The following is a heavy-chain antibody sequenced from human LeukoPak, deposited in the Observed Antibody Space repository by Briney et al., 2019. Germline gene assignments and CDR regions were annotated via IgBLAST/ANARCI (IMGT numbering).Heavy chain of an antibody. CDR1: VYTFTGYY. J-gene: IGHJ4*02. CDR2: INPNSGGT. CDR3: ARDRGYSYGTEYYFDY. V-gene: IGHV1-2*02. Sequence: ASVKVSCKASVYTFTGYYMHWVRPAPGRGLEWMGWINPNSGGTNYAQKFQGRVTMTRDTSISTAYMELSRLRSDDTAVYYCARDRGYSYGTEYYFDYWGQGTLVTVSS. D-gene: IGHD5-18*01.